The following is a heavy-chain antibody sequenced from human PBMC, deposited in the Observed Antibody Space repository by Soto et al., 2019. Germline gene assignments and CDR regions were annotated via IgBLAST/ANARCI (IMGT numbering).Heavy chain of an antibody. D-gene: IGHD6-25*01. V-gene: IGHV1-46*01. Sequence: GASVKVSCKASGYTFTNYYVHWVRQAPAQGLEWMGMINPSGGSTNYAQKFQGRVTMTRDTSTSTVYMELSSLRSEDTAVYYCARDQRIAFDYWGQGTLVTVPQ. J-gene: IGHJ4*02. CDR3: ARDQRIAFDY. CDR1: GYTFTNYY. CDR2: INPSGGST.